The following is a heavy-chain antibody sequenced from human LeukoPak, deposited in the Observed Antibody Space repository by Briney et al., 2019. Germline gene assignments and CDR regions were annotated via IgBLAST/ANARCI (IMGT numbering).Heavy chain of an antibody. V-gene: IGHV1-3*01. CDR2: INAGNGNT. CDR3: ARASGSVYYGMDV. Sequence: ASVNVSCTASGYTFTSYAMHWVRQAPGQRLEWMGWINAGNGNTKYSQKFQGRVTITRDTSASTAYMELSSLRSEDTAVYYCARASGSVYYGMDVWGQGTTVTVSS. CDR1: GYTFTSYA. D-gene: IGHD3-10*01. J-gene: IGHJ6*02.